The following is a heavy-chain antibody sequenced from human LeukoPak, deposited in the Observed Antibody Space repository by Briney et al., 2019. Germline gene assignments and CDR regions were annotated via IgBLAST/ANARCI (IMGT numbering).Heavy chain of an antibody. CDR1: GYTFISYG. D-gene: IGHD6-13*01. J-gene: IGHJ5*02. CDR3: ARTNRPAAGTPPRFDP. V-gene: IGHV1-18*01. Sequence: ASVKVSCKASGYTFISYGISWVRQAPGQGLEWMGWISAYNGNTNYAQKLQGRVTMTTDTSTSTAYMELRSLRSDDTAVYYCARTNRPAAGTPPRFDPWGQGTLVTVSS. CDR2: ISAYNGNT.